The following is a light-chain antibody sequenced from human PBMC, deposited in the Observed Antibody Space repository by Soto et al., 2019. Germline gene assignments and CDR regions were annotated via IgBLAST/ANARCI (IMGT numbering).Light chain of an antibody. V-gene: IGKV3-15*01. CDR2: GAS. CDR1: QSVSSN. J-gene: IGKJ1*01. CDR3: QHYNNWPPV. Sequence: EIVMTQSPATLSVSPGERATLSCRASQSVSSNLAWYQQKPGQAPRLLIYGASTRATGLPARFSGSGSGTEFTLTISSLQSADFAFYYCQHYNNWPPVFGQGTKVDIK.